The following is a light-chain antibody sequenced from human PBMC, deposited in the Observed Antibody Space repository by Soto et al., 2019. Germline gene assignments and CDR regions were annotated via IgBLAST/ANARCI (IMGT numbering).Light chain of an antibody. J-gene: IGKJ1*01. CDR3: QQRSNWPPIT. V-gene: IGKV3-11*01. CDR1: QGVSSY. CDR2: DAS. Sequence: EIVLTQSPATLSLSPGERATLSCRASQGVSSYLAWYQQKPGQAPKLLIYDASNMPTGVPARFSGSGSGTDVSLTISSLEPEDFAVYYCQQRSNWPPITFGQGTKVDIK.